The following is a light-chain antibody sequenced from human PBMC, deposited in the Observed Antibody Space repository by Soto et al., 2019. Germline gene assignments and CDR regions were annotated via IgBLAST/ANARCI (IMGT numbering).Light chain of an antibody. J-gene: IGLJ1*01. Sequence: QSALTQPGSVSGSPGQSITISCTGTSSDIGGYNYVSWYQQHPGKALKLMIYEVSKRPSGVPDRFSGSKSGNTASLTVSGLQPEDEADYYCSSYAGSNKSVFGTGTKLTVL. V-gene: IGLV2-8*01. CDR2: EVS. CDR3: SSYAGSNKSV. CDR1: SSDIGGYNY.